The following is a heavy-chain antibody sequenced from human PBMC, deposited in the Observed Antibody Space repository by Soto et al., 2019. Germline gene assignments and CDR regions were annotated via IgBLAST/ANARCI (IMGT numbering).Heavy chain of an antibody. J-gene: IGHJ4*02. D-gene: IGHD3-22*01. CDR3: ARVGGNYYYDSSGDLDY. CDR1: GGCISSSNW. Sequence: QVQLQESGPGLVKPSGTLSLTCAVSGGCISSSNWWSWVRQPPGKGLEWIGEIYHSGSTNYNPSLKSRVTISVNKSKNQFSLKLSSVTAADTAVYYYARVGGNYYYDSSGDLDYWGQGTLVTVSS. CDR2: IYHSGST. V-gene: IGHV4-4*02.